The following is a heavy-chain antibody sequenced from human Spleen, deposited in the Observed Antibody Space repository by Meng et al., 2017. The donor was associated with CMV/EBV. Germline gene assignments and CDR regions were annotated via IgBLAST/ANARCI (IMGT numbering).Heavy chain of an antibody. V-gene: IGHV4-59*12. CDR1: GGSINHYY. CDR3: VRDPIFRGVIQHYYGMDV. D-gene: IGHD3-3*01. Sequence: SETLSLTCSVSGGSINHYYWSWIRQPPGKGLEWLGYVYYTGSTYYSPSLKSRVTMSVDTSKNHFSLRLTPVTAADTAVYYCVRDPIFRGVIQHYYGMDVWVQGTTVTVSS. CDR2: VYYTGST. J-gene: IGHJ6*02.